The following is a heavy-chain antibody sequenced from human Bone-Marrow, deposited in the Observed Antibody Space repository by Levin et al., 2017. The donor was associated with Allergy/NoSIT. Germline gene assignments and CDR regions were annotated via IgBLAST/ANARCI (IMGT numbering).Heavy chain of an antibody. V-gene: IGHV3-30-3*01. J-gene: IGHJ6*02. D-gene: IGHD3-10*01. CDR2: ISYDGSSK. CDR3: ARPQLDYRGSGSDYGVDV. Sequence: PGGSLRLSCAASGFIFSSYDMHWVRQAPGKGLEWVAVISYDGSSKYYADSVRGRFTISRDNSKNTLYVQMNSLSPEDTAVYYCARPQLDYRGSGSDYGVDVWGQGTTVTVSS. CDR1: GFIFSSYD.